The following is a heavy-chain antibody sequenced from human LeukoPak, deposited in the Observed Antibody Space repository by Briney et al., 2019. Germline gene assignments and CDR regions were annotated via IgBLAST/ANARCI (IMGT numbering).Heavy chain of an antibody. CDR2: INPNSGGT. CDR1: GYTFTGYY. CDR3: ARVKNGGQWLVFFDY. Sequence: ASVKVSCKASGYTFTGYYMHWVRQAPGQVLEWMGWINPNSGGTNYAQKFQGRVTMTRDTSISTAYMELSRLRSDDTAVYYCARVKNGGQWLVFFDYWGQGTLVTVSS. D-gene: IGHD6-19*01. J-gene: IGHJ4*02. V-gene: IGHV1-2*02.